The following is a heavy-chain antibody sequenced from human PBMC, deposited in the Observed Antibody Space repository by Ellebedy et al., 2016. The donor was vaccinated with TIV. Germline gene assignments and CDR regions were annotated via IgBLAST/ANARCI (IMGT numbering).Heavy chain of an antibody. CDR3: ARGGYYYDSSGYYYLSHFDY. Sequence: ASVKVSXKASRYTFTGYYMHWVRQAPGQGLEYMGWINPNSGVTNYAQRFQGRVTMTRDTSVSTAHMELSRLRSDDTAVYYCARGGYYYDSSGYYYLSHFDYWGQGTLVSVSS. D-gene: IGHD3-22*01. J-gene: IGHJ4*02. CDR2: INPNSGVT. CDR1: RYTFTGYY. V-gene: IGHV1-2*02.